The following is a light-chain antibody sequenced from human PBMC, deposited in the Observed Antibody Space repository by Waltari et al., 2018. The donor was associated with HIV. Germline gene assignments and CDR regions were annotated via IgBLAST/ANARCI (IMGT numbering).Light chain of an antibody. V-gene: IGKV3-20*01. CDR1: QSVSSSY. J-gene: IGKJ3*01. CDR3: QQYGSSLGEFT. Sequence: EIVLTQSPGTLSLSPGERATLSCRASQSVSSSYLAWYQQKPGQAPRLLIYGASSRATGIPDRFSGSGSGTDFTLTISRLEPEDFAVYYCQQYGSSLGEFTFGPGTKVDIK. CDR2: GAS.